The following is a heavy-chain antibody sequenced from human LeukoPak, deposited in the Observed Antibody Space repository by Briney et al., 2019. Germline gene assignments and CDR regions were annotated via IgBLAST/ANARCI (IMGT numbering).Heavy chain of an antibody. Sequence: GGSLRLSCAASGFTFSNAWMGWVRQAPGKGLEWVGRIKSKTDGGTTDYAAPVKGRFTISRDDSKNTLYLQMNSLKTEDTAVYYCTAQSLMEDSQVGATGAMDYWGQGTLVTVSS. CDR3: TAQSLMEDSQVGATGAMDY. J-gene: IGHJ4*02. V-gene: IGHV3-15*01. CDR2: IKSKTDGGTT. CDR1: GFTFSNAW. D-gene: IGHD1-26*01.